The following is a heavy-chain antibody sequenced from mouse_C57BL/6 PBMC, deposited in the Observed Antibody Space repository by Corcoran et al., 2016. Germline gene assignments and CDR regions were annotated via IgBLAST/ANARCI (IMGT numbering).Heavy chain of an antibody. V-gene: IGHV1-80*01. Sequence: QVQLQQSGAELVKPGASVKISCKASGYAFSSYWMNWVKQRPGKGLEWIGQIYPGDGDTNYNGKFKGKATLTADKSSSTAYMQLSSLTSEDSAVYFCARWAPYYYGSRDWYFDVWGTGTTVTVSS. CDR3: ARWAPYYYGSRDWYFDV. J-gene: IGHJ1*03. D-gene: IGHD1-1*01. CDR1: GYAFSSYW. CDR2: IYPGDGDT.